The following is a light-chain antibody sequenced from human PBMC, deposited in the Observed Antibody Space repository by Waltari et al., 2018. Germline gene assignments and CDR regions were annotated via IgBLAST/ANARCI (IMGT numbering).Light chain of an antibody. CDR1: QTLNNTY. J-gene: IGKJ2*01. CDR3: QQYGSSPYS. V-gene: IGKV3-20*01. Sequence: EIVLTQSPGTLSLSAGERATLSCMASQTLNNTYLAWYQQKPGQSPGLLIFAASKRATGVPDRFSGSGSGTDFTLTISRLEPEDFAMYYCQQYGSSPYSFGQGARVDFK. CDR2: AAS.